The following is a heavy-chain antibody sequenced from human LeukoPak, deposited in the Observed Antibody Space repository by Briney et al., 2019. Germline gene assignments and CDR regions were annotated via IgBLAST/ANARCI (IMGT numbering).Heavy chain of an antibody. CDR1: GGSISSSSYY. CDR3: ARHRRRAAAVSYYMDV. CDR2: IYYSGST. J-gene: IGHJ6*03. D-gene: IGHD6-13*01. V-gene: IGHV4-39*07. Sequence: SETLSLTCTVSGGSISSSSYYWGWIRQPPGKGLEWIGSIYYSGSTYYNPSLKSRVTISVDTSKNQFSLKLSSVTAADTAVYYCARHRRRAAAVSYYMDVWGKGTTVTISS.